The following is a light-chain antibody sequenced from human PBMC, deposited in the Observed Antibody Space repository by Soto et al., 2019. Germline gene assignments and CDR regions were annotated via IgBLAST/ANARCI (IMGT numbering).Light chain of an antibody. Sequence: EMVMTQSPVTLSLSPGERATLSCRASQSVGRNLTWYQQKPGQAPRHLIYGASNRSTGVPARFSGSGSGTEFSLTISSLQSEDFAIYHCQQYGGWPPAFGGGTKVEVK. CDR3: QQYGGWPPA. CDR1: QSVGRN. V-gene: IGKV3-15*01. J-gene: IGKJ4*01. CDR2: GAS.